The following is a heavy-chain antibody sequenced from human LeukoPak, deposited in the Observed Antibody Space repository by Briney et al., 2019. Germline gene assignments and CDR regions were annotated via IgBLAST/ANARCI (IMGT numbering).Heavy chain of an antibody. Sequence: SETLSLTCTVSGGSISSYYWSWIRQPPGKGLEWIGYIYYSGSTNYNPSLKSRVTISVDTSRNQFSLKLSSVTAADTAVYYCARGGTVRNGMDVWGQGTTVTVS. J-gene: IGHJ6*02. CDR2: IYYSGST. D-gene: IGHD1-26*01. CDR3: ARGGTVRNGMDV. V-gene: IGHV4-59*01. CDR1: GGSISSYY.